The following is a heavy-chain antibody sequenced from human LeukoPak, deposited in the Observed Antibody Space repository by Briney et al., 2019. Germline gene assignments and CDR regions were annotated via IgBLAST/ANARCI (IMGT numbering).Heavy chain of an antibody. J-gene: IGHJ6*03. CDR1: GDSISSGDYY. CDR3: ARTTGYSSSWYSVYYYYYMDV. Sequence: SETLSLTCTVSGDSISSGDYYWSWIRQPAGKGLEWIGRISSSGSTNYNPSLKSRVTISVDTSKNQFPLKLSSVTAADTAVYYCARTTGYSSSWYSVYYYYYMDVWGKGTTVTISS. D-gene: IGHD6-13*01. CDR2: ISSSGST. V-gene: IGHV4-61*02.